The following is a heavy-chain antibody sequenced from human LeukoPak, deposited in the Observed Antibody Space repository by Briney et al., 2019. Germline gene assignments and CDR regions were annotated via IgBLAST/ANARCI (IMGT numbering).Heavy chain of an antibody. CDR2: IYYNGNT. CDR1: GGSISSGGYY. CDR3: VRNFDSYNAFDI. J-gene: IGHJ3*02. Sequence: SETLSLTCTVSGGSISSGGYYWSWIRQHPGKGLEWIGYIYYNGNTYYNPSLKSRLTISGDTSKNQFSLKLSSVTAADTAVYYCVRNFDSYNAFDIWGQGTMVTVPS. V-gene: IGHV4-31*03. D-gene: IGHD3-22*01.